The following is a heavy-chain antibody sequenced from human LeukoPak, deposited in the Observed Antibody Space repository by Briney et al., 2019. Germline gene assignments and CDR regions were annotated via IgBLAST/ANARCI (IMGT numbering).Heavy chain of an antibody. J-gene: IGHJ5*02. CDR3: ARGCGDYVAWFDP. Sequence: ASVKVSCKASGYTFTGNYMHWVRQAPGQGLEWMRWINPNSGATKYAQKFQGRVTMTRDTSISTAYMDLNRLTSDDTAVYYCARGCGDYVAWFDPWGQGTLVTVSS. V-gene: IGHV1-2*02. CDR1: GYTFTGNY. CDR2: INPNSGAT. D-gene: IGHD4-17*01.